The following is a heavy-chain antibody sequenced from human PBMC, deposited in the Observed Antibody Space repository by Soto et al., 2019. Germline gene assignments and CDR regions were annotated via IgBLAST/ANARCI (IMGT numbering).Heavy chain of an antibody. CDR3: TTDGQRGGGWGWQQLRGEDIDH. Sequence: EVQLVESGGGLVKPGGSLRLSCAASGFPFINAWMNWVRQAPGKGLEWVGRIKSKTDGGAIDYAAPVKGRFTLSRDDSRNRRYLQRKSLKTEDAAVYYCTTDGQRGGGWGWQQLRGEDIDHWGQGTLVTVSS. J-gene: IGHJ4*02. CDR2: IKSKTDGGAI. D-gene: IGHD3-16*01. V-gene: IGHV3-15*07. CDR1: GFPFINAW.